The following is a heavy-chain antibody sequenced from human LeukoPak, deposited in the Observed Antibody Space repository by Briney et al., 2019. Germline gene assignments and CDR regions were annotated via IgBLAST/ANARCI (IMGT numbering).Heavy chain of an antibody. CDR2: IYYSGST. D-gene: IGHD6-13*01. J-gene: IGHJ5*02. CDR1: GGPISSSSYY. V-gene: IGHV4-39*01. CDR3: ASEVSAAGGSWFDP. Sequence: PSETLSLTCTVPGGPISSSSYYWGWIRQPPGKGLEWIGSIYYSGSTYYNPSLKSRVTISVDTSKNQFSLKLSSVTAADTAVYYCASEVSAAGGSWFDPWGQGTLVTVSS.